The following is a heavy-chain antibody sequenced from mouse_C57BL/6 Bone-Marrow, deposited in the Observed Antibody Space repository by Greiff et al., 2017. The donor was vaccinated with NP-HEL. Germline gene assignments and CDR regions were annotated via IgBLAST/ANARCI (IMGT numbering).Heavy chain of an antibody. D-gene: IGHD2-1*01. J-gene: IGHJ3*01. CDR1: GYTFTDYE. CDR3: TRGGGNYAWFAY. V-gene: IGHV1-15*01. Sequence: VHLVESGAELVRPGASVTLSCKASGYTFTDYEMHWVKQTPVHGLEWIGAIDPETGGTAYNQKFKGKAILTADKSSITAYMELRSLTSEDSAVYYCTRGGGNYAWFAYWGQGTLVTVSA. CDR2: IDPETGGT.